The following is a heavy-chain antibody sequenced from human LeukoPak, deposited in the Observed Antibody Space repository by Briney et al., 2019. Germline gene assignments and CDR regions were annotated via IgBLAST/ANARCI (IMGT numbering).Heavy chain of an antibody. J-gene: IGHJ5*02. CDR2: IYTSGST. CDR1: GGSISSGSYY. V-gene: IGHV4-61*02. CDR3: AIFGSGGS. D-gene: IGHD2-15*01. Sequence: PSETLSLTCTVSGGSISSGSYYWSWIRQPAGKGLEWIGRIYTSGSTNYNPSLKSRVTISVDTSKNQFSLKLNSVTTADTAMYYCAIFGSGGSWGQGTLVTVSS.